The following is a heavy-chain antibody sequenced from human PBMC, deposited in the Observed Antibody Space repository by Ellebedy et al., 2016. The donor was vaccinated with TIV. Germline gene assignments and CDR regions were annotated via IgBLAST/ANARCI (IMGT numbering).Heavy chain of an antibody. J-gene: IGHJ4*02. V-gene: IGHV1-2*02. CDR2: INPNSGGT. CDR3: ARGVNGDGGYYYMWY. D-gene: IGHD3-22*01. CDR1: GYTFTGYY. Sequence: AASVKVSCKASGYTFTGYYMHWVRQAPGQGLEWMGWINPNSGGTNYAQKFQGRVTMTRDTSTSTVYMELSSLRSEDTAVYYCARGVNGDGGYYYMWYWGQGTLVTVSS.